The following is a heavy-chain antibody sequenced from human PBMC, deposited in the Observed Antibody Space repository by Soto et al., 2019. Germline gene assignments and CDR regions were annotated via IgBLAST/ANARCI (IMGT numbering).Heavy chain of an antibody. Sequence: PSETLSLTCTGSGGSISSSSYYWGWLRQPPGKGLEWIGTIYYSGSTYYNPSLKSRVTISADTSKNQFSLKLTSVTAADTAVYDCASLYRGNLFDYWGQGTLVTVSS. CDR1: GGSISSSSYY. V-gene: IGHV4-39*01. D-gene: IGHD2-15*01. CDR2: IYYSGST. CDR3: ASLYRGNLFDY. J-gene: IGHJ4*02.